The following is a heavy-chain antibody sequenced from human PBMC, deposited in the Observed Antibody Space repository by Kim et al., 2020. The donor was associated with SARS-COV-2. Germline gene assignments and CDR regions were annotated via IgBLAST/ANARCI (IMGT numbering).Heavy chain of an antibody. D-gene: IGHD6-13*01. Sequence: TDYAASVEGRFTISRDDSRRALYLQMNSLTTDDTAVYYCAREGSSWYDYWGQGTPVTVSS. V-gene: IGHV3-72*01. J-gene: IGHJ4*02. CDR3: AREGSSWYDY. CDR2: T.